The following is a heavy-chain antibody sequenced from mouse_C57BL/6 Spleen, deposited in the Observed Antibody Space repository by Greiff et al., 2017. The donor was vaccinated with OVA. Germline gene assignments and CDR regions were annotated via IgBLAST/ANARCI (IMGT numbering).Heavy chain of an antibody. CDR1: GFSLTSYG. V-gene: IGHV2-6-1*01. Sequence: VMLVESGPGLVAPSQSLSITCTVSGFSLTSYGVHWVRQPPGKGLEWLVVLWSDGSTTYNSALKSRLSISKDNSKRKVFLKMNSLQTYDTAMYYCARHRGGKGVYAMDYWGQGTSVTVSS. D-gene: IGHD1-3*01. CDR2: LWSDGST. J-gene: IGHJ4*01. CDR3: ARHRGGKGVYAMDY.